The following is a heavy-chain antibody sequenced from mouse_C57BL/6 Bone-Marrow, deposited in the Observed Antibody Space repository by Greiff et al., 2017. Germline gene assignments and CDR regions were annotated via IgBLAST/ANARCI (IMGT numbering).Heavy chain of an antibody. CDR1: GFTFTSYG. CDR2: ICPRSGYT. V-gene: IGHV1-81*01. J-gene: IGHJ3*01. Sequence: VQRVESGAELARPGASVKLSCTASGFTFTSYGISWVQQRTGQSLEWIGEICPRSGYTYYNEKFKGKATLTADKSSSTAYMELRSLTSEDSAVYFCGRGDDDYDAIFAYWGQGTLVTVSA. CDR3: GRGDDDYDAIFAY. D-gene: IGHD2-4*01.